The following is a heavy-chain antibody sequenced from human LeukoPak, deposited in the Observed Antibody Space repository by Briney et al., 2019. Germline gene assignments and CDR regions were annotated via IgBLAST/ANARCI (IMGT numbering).Heavy chain of an antibody. Sequence: GESLRISCKGSGYSFTSYWISWVGQMPGKGLEWMGRIDPSDSYTNYNPSFQGHVTISADKSISTAYLQWSSLKASDTAMYYCASSILYYDILTGYYPLDYWGQGTLVTVSS. CDR1: GYSFTSYW. D-gene: IGHD3-9*01. CDR2: IDPSDSYT. V-gene: IGHV5-10-1*01. CDR3: ASSILYYDILTGYYPLDY. J-gene: IGHJ4*02.